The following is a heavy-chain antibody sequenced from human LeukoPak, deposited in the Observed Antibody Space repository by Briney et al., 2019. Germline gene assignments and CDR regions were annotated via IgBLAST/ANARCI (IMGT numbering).Heavy chain of an antibody. CDR3: ARANGGLRLGELSLDFDY. V-gene: IGHV4-30-4*01. CDR1: GGSISSGDYY. J-gene: IGHJ4*02. CDR2: IYYSGST. Sequence: SQTLSLTCTVSGGSISSGDYYWSWIRQPPGKGLERIGYIYYSGSTYYNPSLKSRVTISVDTSKNQFSLKLSSVTAADTAVYYCARANGGLRLGELSLDFDYWGQGTQVTVSS. D-gene: IGHD3-16*02.